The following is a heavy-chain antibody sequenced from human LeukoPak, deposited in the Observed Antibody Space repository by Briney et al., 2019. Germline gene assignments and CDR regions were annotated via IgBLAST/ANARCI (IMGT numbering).Heavy chain of an antibody. D-gene: IGHD4-23*01. CDR2: IHYTGST. V-gene: IGHV4-59*01. J-gene: IGHJ4*02. CDR3: ARNGGNSDFDH. Sequence: SETLSLTCTVSGGSINNYYWGWIRQPPGKGLEWIGSIHYTGSTNYSPALKSGVTISVDTSKNQFSLKLSSVSAADTAVYYCARNGGNSDFDHWGQGTLVTVSS. CDR1: GGSINNYY.